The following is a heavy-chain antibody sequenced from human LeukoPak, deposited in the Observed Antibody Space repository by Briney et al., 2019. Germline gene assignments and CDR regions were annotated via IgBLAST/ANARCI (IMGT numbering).Heavy chain of an antibody. V-gene: IGHV3-66*01. CDR3: ARRSRTAMVTGAFDI. D-gene: IGHD5-18*01. Sequence: GGSLRLSCAASGFTVNTNYMSWVRQAPGKGLEWVSVIYSGGSTYYADSVKGRFTISRDNSKNTLYLQMNSLRAEDTAVYYCARRSRTAMVTGAFDIWGQGTMVTVSS. J-gene: IGHJ3*02. CDR2: IYSGGST. CDR1: GFTVNTNY.